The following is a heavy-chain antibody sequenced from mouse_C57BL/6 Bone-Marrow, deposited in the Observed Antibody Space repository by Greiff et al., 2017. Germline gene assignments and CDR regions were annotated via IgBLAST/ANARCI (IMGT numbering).Heavy chain of an antibody. CDR2: IWWGDDK. D-gene: IGHD1-1*01. CDR1: GFSLTTFDMS. Sequence: QVTLKVCGPGILQPSQTLSLTCSFSGFSLTTFDMSVGWIRPPSGKGLEWLAHIWWGDDKYYNPALKSRLTIAKDTSKNLVFLKIANVDTADTATYYCARGYYGSSSWFAYWGQGTLVTVSA. J-gene: IGHJ3*01. V-gene: IGHV8-8*01. CDR3: ARGYYGSSSWFAY.